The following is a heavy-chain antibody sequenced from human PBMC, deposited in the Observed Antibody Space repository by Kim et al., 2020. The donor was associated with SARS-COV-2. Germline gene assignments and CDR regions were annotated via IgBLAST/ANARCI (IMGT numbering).Heavy chain of an antibody. V-gene: IGHV3-11*04. J-gene: IGHJ4*02. Sequence: DYVKGRFTNSRDNAKKSLYLQMNRLRAEDTAVYYCARVSGTSGDYEGFDYWGQGTLVTVSS. D-gene: IGHD4-17*01. CDR3: ARVSGTSGDYEGFDY.